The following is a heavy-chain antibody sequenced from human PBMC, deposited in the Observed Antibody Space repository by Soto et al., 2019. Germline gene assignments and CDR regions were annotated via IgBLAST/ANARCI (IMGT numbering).Heavy chain of an antibody. CDR2: INPSGGIA. Sequence: ASVKVSCKASGYTFTSYYMHWVRQAPGQVREWMGIINPSGGIASYXXKFQGRVXXTRDRSTSTVXVELSXVGSEDAAVYYCARTPAFNSLTGYYAFDYXX. CDR1: GYTFTSYY. J-gene: IGHJ4*01. V-gene: IGHV1-46*03. CDR3: ARTPAFNSLTGYYAFDY. D-gene: IGHD3-9*01.